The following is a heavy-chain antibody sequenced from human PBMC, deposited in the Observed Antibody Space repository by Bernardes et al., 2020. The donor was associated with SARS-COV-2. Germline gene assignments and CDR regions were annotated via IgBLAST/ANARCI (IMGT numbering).Heavy chain of an antibody. V-gene: IGHV3-48*01. CDR3: ARWARITMIVVVVPYGMDV. Sequence: GYLSLSCAASGFTFSSYSMNWVRPAPGKGLEWVSYISSSSSTIYYADSVKGRFTISRDNAKNSLYLQMNSLRAEDTAVYYCARWARITMIVVVVPYGMDVWGQGTTVTVSS. CDR2: ISSSSSTI. D-gene: IGHD3-22*01. CDR1: GFTFSSYS. J-gene: IGHJ6*02.